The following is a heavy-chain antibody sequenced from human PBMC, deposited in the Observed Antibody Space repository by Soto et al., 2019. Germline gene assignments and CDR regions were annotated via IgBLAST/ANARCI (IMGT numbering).Heavy chain of an antibody. CDR3: VSCRRRYSSDWCNDC. J-gene: IGHJ4*02. Sequence: PGGSLRLSCAASGLTFSSYAMSWVRQAPGKGLAWVSAISISGSGGSTYYADSVKGRFTISRDNSKNTPYLQMNSLRAEDTVVYYCVSCRRRYSSDWCNDCWGKRTPVTVCS. V-gene: IGHV3-23*01. CDR2: ISISGSGGST. D-gene: IGHD6-19*01. CDR1: GLTFSSYA.